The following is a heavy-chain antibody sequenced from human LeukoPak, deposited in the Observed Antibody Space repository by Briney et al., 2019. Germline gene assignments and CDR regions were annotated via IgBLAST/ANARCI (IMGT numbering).Heavy chain of an antibody. V-gene: IGHV3-21*01. J-gene: IGHJ4*02. CDR3: ARDLSDDYSLDY. CDR1: GFSFSDCS. D-gene: IGHD3-16*01. Sequence: PGGSLRLSCAASGFSFSDCSMNWVRQAPGKGLEWVSSITISSSIIYYADSVKGRFTISRDNAKNSLFLQMNSLRAEDTAVYYCARDLSDDYSLDYWGQGTLVSVSS. CDR2: ITISSSII.